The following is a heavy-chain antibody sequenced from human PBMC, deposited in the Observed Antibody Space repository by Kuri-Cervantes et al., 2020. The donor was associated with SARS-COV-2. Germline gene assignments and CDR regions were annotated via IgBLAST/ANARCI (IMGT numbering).Heavy chain of an antibody. CDR2: ISYDGSNK. Sequence: GGSLRPSCAAYGFTFSSYGMHWVRQAPGKGLEWVAVISYDGSNKYYADSVKGRFTISRDNSKNTLYLQMNSLRAEDTAVYYCAKDRVLFDWGIVGATGCYYWGQGTLVTVSS. J-gene: IGHJ4*02. V-gene: IGHV3-30*18. D-gene: IGHD1-26*01. CDR3: AKDRVLFDWGIVGATGCYY. CDR1: GFTFSSYG.